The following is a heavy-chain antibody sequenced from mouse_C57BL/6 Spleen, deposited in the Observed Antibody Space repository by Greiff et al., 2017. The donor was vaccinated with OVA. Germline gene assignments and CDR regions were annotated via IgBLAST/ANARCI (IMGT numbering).Heavy chain of an antibody. CDR2: ISSGSSTI. J-gene: IGHJ2*01. Sequence: EVHLVESGGGLVKPGGSLKLSCAASGFTFSDYGMHWVRQAPEKGLEWVAYISSGSSTIYYADTVKGRFTISRDNAKNTLFLQMTSLRSEDTAMYYCARTFNYYRSFDYWGQGTTLTVSS. CDR3: ARTFNYYRSFDY. CDR1: GFTFSDYG. D-gene: IGHD1-1*01. V-gene: IGHV5-17*01.